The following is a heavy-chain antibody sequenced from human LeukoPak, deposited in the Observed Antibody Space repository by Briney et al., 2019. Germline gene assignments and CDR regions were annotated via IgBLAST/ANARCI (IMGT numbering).Heavy chain of an antibody. CDR2: INQDGRGI. V-gene: IGHV3-7*01. Sequence: GGSLRLSCAASGFTFSNYWMTWVRQSPEKRLEWLGNINQDGRGIYYLDSVKARFTISRDNAKNSLYLQMNSLRAEDTAVYYCAKDRHYDFWSGSSDAFDIWGQGTMVTVSS. CDR1: GFTFSNYW. CDR3: AKDRHYDFWSGSSDAFDI. D-gene: IGHD3-3*01. J-gene: IGHJ3*02.